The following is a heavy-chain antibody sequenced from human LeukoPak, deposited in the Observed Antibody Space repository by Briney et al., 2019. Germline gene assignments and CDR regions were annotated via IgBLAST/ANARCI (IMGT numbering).Heavy chain of an antibody. CDR2: INPNSGGT. CDR1: GYTFTGYY. Sequence: ASVKVSCKASGYTFTGYYMHWVRQAPGQGLEWMGWINPNSGGTNYAQKFQGRVTMTRDTSISTAYMELSRLRSDDTAVYYCARLEMATNSGAFDIWGQGTMVTVSS. CDR3: ARLEMATNSGAFDI. D-gene: IGHD5-24*01. V-gene: IGHV1-2*02. J-gene: IGHJ3*02.